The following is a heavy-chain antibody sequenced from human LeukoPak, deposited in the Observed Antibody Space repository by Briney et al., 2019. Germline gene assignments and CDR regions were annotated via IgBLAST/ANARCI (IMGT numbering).Heavy chain of an antibody. CDR3: AKGTLGDYRAGPDY. CDR1: GFIFDDYG. Sequence: PGGSLRLSCAASGFIFDDYGMSWVRQVPGKGLEWVSFISWDGGSTYYADSVKGRFTISRDNSKNSLYLQMNSLRAEDTALYYCAKGTLGDYRAGPDYWGRGTLVTVSS. CDR2: ISWDGGST. D-gene: IGHD4-17*01. V-gene: IGHV3-43D*03. J-gene: IGHJ4*02.